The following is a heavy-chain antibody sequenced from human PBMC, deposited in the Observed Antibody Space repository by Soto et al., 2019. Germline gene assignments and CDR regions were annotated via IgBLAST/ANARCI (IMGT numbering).Heavy chain of an antibody. J-gene: IGHJ4*02. CDR1: GYNFSAYY. CDR3: ARETDTSMGDY. D-gene: IGHD5-18*01. Sequence: QVQLVQSGAEVKKPGASVKVSCQNSGYNFSAYYFNWVRQAAGQGPEGMGWLNPRNGQTGYVQKFRGRVTMTRDTSIATVYLELSRLTSEDTAIYSCARETDTSMGDYWGQGTQVTFSS. CDR2: LNPRNGQT. V-gene: IGHV1-8*01.